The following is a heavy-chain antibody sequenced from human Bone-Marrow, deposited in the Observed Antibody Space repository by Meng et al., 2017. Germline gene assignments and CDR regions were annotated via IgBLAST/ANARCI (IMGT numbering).Heavy chain of an antibody. CDR1: GYTFTGYY. CDR2: MNPNSGNT. Sequence: ASVKVSCKASGYTFTGYYMHWVRQATGQGLEWMGWMNPNSGNTGYAQKFQGRVTMTRNTSISTAYMELSSLRSEDTAVYYCARASPRRGFLEWLYYFDYWGQGTLVTVSS. CDR3: ARASPRRGFLEWLYYFDY. V-gene: IGHV1-8*02. D-gene: IGHD3-3*01. J-gene: IGHJ4*02.